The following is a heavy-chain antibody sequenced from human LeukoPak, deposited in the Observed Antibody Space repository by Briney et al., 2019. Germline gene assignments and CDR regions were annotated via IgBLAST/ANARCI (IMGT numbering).Heavy chain of an antibody. V-gene: IGHV3-23*01. CDR2: ISGSSGHT. CDR3: AKVGFSEMEWLLYSDH. D-gene: IGHD3-3*01. CDR1: GFTFSSYE. Sequence: GGSLRLSCAASGFTFSSYEMSWVRQAPGKGLEWVSAISGSSGHTYYADSVKGRFTISRDNSKNTPYLQMNSLRAEDTAVYYCAKVGFSEMEWLLYSDHWGQGTLVTVSS. J-gene: IGHJ4*02.